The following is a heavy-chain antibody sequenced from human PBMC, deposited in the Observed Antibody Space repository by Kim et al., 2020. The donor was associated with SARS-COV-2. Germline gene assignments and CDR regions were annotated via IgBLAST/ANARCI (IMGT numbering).Heavy chain of an antibody. Sequence: GGSLRLSCAASGFTFSDYYMSWIRQAPGKGLEWVSYISSSSSYTNYADSVKGRFTISRDNAKNSLYLQMNSLRAEDTAVYYCARELRYFDWEGRGQGTLVTVSS. CDR1: GFTFSDYY. J-gene: IGHJ4*02. V-gene: IGHV3-11*05. CDR3: ARELRYFDWEG. CDR2: ISSSSSYT. D-gene: IGHD3-9*01.